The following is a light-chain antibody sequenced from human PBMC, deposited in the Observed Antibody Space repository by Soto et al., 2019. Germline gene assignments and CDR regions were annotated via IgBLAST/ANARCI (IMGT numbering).Light chain of an antibody. CDR1: QAVNTR. J-gene: IGKJ1*01. V-gene: IGKV3-11*01. CDR2: LAS. Sequence: EIVLTQSPATLSSFPGDRVTLSCRASQAVNTRLAWYQHRPGQAPRLLIYLASNRATGIPARFSGSGSGTDFTLTISSLEPEDFAVYYCQQRSNWPRTFGQGTKVDI. CDR3: QQRSNWPRT.